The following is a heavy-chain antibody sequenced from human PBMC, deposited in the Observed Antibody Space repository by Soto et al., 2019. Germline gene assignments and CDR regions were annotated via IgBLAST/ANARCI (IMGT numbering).Heavy chain of an antibody. CDR1: GFTFSTYA. D-gene: IGHD1-26*01. Sequence: HPGGSLRLSCAASGFTFSTYAMAWVRQAPGKGLEWVSGVSASGLNTDYADPVKGRFYISRDNAKNTLYLQMASLRVEDTAVYYCARGDVGVFDLWGQGTMVTVSS. V-gene: IGHV3-23*01. CDR3: ARGDVGVFDL. J-gene: IGHJ3*01. CDR2: VSASGLNT.